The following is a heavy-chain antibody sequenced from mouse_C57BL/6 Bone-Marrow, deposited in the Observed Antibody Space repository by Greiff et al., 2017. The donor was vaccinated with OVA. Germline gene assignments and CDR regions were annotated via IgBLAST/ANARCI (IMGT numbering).Heavy chain of an antibody. CDR2: IDPSDSYT. CDR3: ARGGYYDYAGFAY. CDR1: GYTFTSYW. J-gene: IGHJ3*01. Sequence: QVQLQQPGAELVMPGASVKLSCKASGYTFTSYWMHWVKQRPGQGLEWIGEIDPSDSYTNYNQKFKGKSTLTVDKSSSTAYMQLSSLTSEDSAVYYCARGGYYDYAGFAYWGQGTLVTVSA. D-gene: IGHD2-4*01. V-gene: IGHV1-69*01.